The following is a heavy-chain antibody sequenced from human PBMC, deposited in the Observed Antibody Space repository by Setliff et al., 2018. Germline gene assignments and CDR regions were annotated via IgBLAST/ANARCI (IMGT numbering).Heavy chain of an antibody. Sequence: SETMSLTCAAYGGTFSDYYWTWIRQPPGKGLGWVGEINHRGSTNYNPSLKSRVTISVDTSKNQFSLKLSSVTAADTAVYYCARGHPPSDSSGYYYAYWGQGTLVTVSS. CDR1: GGTFSDYY. V-gene: IGHV4-34*01. J-gene: IGHJ4*02. CDR2: INHRGST. D-gene: IGHD3-22*01. CDR3: ARGHPPSDSSGYYYAY.